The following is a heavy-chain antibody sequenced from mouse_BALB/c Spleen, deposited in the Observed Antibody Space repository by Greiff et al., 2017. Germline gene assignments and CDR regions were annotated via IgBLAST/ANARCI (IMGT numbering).Heavy chain of an antibody. J-gene: IGHJ3*01. CDR2: INPNDGGT. Sequence: VQLQQSGPELVKPGASVKIPCKASGFTFTDYNMDWVKQSHGKSLEWIGDINPNDGGTIYNQKFKGKATLTVDKSSSTAYMGIRSLTSEDTADYYCTIGGNSAWFAYWGQGTLVTVSA. D-gene: IGHD2-1*01. CDR1: GFTFTDYN. CDR3: TIGGNSAWFAY. V-gene: IGHV1-18*01.